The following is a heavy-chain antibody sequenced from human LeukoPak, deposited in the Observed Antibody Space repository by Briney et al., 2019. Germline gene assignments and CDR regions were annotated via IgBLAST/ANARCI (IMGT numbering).Heavy chain of an antibody. CDR2: FYYSGTT. V-gene: IGHV4-39*01. D-gene: IGHD1-1*01. CDR1: GGSINNSTYY. CDR3: ATHDGADY. Sequence: PSETLSLTCTVSGGSINNSTYYWGWIRQPPGKGLEWIGSFYYSGTTYYIPSLKSRVTVFVDTCRNQVFLNLNSVTAADTAVYYCATHDGADYWGQGTLVTVSS. J-gene: IGHJ4*02.